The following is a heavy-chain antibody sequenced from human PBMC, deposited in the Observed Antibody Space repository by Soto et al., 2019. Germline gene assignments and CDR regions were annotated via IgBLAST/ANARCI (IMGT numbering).Heavy chain of an antibody. CDR3: ARDPDRYCSGGSCYAFDI. J-gene: IGHJ3*02. CDR1: GGSISSSSYY. Sequence: SETLSLTCTVSGGSISSSSYYWGWIRQPPGKGLEWIGSIYYSGSTYYNPSLKSRVTISVDTSKNQFSLKLSSVTAADTAVYYCARDPDRYCSGGSCYAFDIWGQGTMVTVS. V-gene: IGHV4-39*07. D-gene: IGHD2-15*01. CDR2: IYYSGST.